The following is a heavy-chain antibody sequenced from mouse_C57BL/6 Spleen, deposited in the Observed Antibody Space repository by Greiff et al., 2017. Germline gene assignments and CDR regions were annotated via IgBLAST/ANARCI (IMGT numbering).Heavy chain of an antibody. CDR1: GFTFTDYY. Sequence: EVQLVESGGGLVQPGGSLSLSCAASGFTFTDYYMSWVRQPPGKALEWLGFIRNKANGYTTEYSASVKGRFTISRDNSQSILYLQLNALRAEDSATYYCARHYYGSSFYAMDYWGQGTSVTVSS. D-gene: IGHD1-1*01. CDR2: IRNKANGYTT. CDR3: ARHYYGSSFYAMDY. J-gene: IGHJ4*01. V-gene: IGHV7-3*01.